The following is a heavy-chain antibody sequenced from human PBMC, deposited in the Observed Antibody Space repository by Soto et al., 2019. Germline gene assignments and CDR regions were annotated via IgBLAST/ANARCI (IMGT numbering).Heavy chain of an antibody. D-gene: IGHD4-4*01. V-gene: IGHV4-34*01. J-gene: IGHJ6*02. CDR1: GGSFSGYY. CDR3: ARGPRDSNYAPRYYYYYGMDV. Sequence: SETLSLTCAVYGGSFSGYYWSRIRQPPGKGLEWIGEISHSGSTNYNPSLKSRVTISVDTSKNQFSLKLSSVTAADTAVYYCARGPRDSNYAPRYYYYYGMDVWGQGTTVTVSS. CDR2: ISHSGST.